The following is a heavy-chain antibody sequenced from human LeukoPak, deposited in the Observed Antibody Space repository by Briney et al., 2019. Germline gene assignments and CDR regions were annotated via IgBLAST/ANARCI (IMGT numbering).Heavy chain of an antibody. CDR2: ISSVTTYI. CDR3: SRVIAVAGPYYFDF. J-gene: IGHJ4*02. Sequence: GGSLRLSCAASGFTFSNYTMNWVRQAPGKGLEWVSSISSVTTYIYYADSVKVRFTISRDNAKNSLSLQMNILRAETTAVYYCSRVIAVAGPYYFDFWGQGTLVTVSS. D-gene: IGHD6-19*01. V-gene: IGHV3-21*01. CDR1: GFTFSNYT.